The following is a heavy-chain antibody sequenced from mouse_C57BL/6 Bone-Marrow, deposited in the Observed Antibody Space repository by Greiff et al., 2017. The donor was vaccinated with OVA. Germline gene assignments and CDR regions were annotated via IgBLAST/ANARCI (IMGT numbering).Heavy chain of an antibody. V-gene: IGHV1-5*01. CDR1: GYTFTSYW. Sequence: EVQLQQSGTVLARPGASVKMSCKTSGYTFTSYWMHWVKQRPGQGLEWIGAIYPGNSDTSYNQKFKGKAKLTAVTSASTAYMELSSLTNEDSAVYYCTRLYYYGSSYDWYFDVWGTGTTVTVAS. CDR2: IYPGNSDT. J-gene: IGHJ1*03. D-gene: IGHD1-1*01. CDR3: TRLYYYGSSYDWYFDV.